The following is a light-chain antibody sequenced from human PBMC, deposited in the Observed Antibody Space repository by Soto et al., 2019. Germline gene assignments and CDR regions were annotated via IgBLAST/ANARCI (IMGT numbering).Light chain of an antibody. CDR3: AAWDDSLNGVV. CDR2: SNN. CDR1: SSNIGSNT. V-gene: IGLV1-44*01. J-gene: IGLJ2*01. Sequence: QSVLTQPPSASGTPGQRVTMSCSGSSSNIGSNTVNWYQQLPGTAPKLLISSNNQRPSGVPDQFSGSKSGTSASLAISGLQSEDDSDYYCAAWDDSLNGVVFGGGTKLTVL.